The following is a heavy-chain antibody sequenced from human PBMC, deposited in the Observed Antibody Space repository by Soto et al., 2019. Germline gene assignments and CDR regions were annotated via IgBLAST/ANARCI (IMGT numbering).Heavy chain of an antibody. D-gene: IGHD6-6*01. CDR1: GFTLSTFG. CDR3: AKELFPRTVPTSSSPRGDS. J-gene: IGHJ5*01. CDR2: VSYDESHV. Sequence: GGSLRLSCAASGFTLSTFGIHWVRQAPGKGLEWVALVSYDESHVYYADSVKGRFAISRDISKNTVYLQMDSLRSEDTAIYYCAKELFPRTVPTSSSPRGDSCGQETLVRVS. V-gene: IGHV3-30*18.